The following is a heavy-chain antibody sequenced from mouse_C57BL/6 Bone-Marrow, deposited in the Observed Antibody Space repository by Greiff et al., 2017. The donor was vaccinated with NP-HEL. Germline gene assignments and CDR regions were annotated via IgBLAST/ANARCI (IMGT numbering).Heavy chain of an antibody. V-gene: IGHV5-12*01. J-gene: IGHJ1*03. CDR1: GFTFSDYY. Sequence: EVKLVESGGGLVQPGGSLKLSCAASGFTFSDYYMYWVRQTPEKRLEWVAYISNGGGSTYYPDTVKGRFTISRDNAKNTLYLQMSRLKSEDTAMYYCARLLSRSYFDVWGTGTTVTVSS. CDR2: ISNGGGST. CDR3: ARLLSRSYFDV.